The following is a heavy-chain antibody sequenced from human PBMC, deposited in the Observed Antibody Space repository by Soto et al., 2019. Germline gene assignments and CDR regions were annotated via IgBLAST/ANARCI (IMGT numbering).Heavy chain of an antibody. V-gene: IGHV4-59*07. D-gene: IGHD6-13*01. CDR1: GGSISGFS. CDR3: ARQQLLPFYYALDV. J-gene: IGHJ6*02. CDR2: IYYRGST. Sequence: QVQLQESGPGLVKPSDTLSLTCTVSGGSISGFSLSWVRQSPGKGLEYIGCIYYRGSTNYNPSLKSRVTMSVDTSRNQFSLKVNSVTAADTAVYYCARQQLLPFYYALDVWGQGTTVTVSS.